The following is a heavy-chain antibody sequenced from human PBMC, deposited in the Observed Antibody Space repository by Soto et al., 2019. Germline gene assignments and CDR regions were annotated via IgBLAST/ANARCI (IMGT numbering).Heavy chain of an antibody. D-gene: IGHD1-1*01. CDR3: GRDPSRGNAWARYVDL. J-gene: IGHJ2*01. Sequence: EVQLVESGGGLVQPGGSLRLSCAASGFSLYNYAMDWVRQAPGQGLEWVSYISLSSANIHYADSVRGRFTVSRDNAKNSLYLQMNSLGAEDAAVYYCGRDPSRGNAWARYVDLWGRGTLVTVSS. CDR2: ISLSSANI. V-gene: IGHV3-48*01. CDR1: GFSLYNYA.